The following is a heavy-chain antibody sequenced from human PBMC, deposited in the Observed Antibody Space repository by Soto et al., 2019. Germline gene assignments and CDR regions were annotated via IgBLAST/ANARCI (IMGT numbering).Heavy chain of an antibody. D-gene: IGHD4-17*01. Sequence: PGGSLRLSCAASGLTFSGHWMTWVRQTPGEGLQWVAAIKPDGSETFYVDSVKGRFTISRDNARNSLFLQMDSLRAEDTAVYYCKSRTYGMTYHSVFDFWGEGTLVTVSS. J-gene: IGHJ4*02. CDR1: GLTFSGHW. CDR2: IKPDGSET. CDR3: KSRTYGMTYHSVFDF. V-gene: IGHV3-7*03.